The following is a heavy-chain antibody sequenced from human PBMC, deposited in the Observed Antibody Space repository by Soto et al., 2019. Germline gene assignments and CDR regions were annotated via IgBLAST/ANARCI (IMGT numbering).Heavy chain of an antibody. CDR3: ARMGDVPYYYYGMDV. CDR2: INGYNGNT. J-gene: IGHJ6*02. D-gene: IGHD3-16*01. V-gene: IGHV1-18*01. CDR1: GYTFSRSG. Sequence: QVQLVQSGAEVKKPGASVKVSCKASGYTFSRSGISWVRQAPGQGLEWMGWINGYNGNTNYTQKMQGRITMTKDTPTSTAYMELRSLRSDDTAVYYCARMGDVPYYYYGMDVWGQGTTVIVTS.